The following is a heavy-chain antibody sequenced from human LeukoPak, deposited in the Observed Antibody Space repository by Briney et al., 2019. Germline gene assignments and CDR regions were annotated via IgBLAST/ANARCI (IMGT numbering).Heavy chain of an antibody. D-gene: IGHD6-6*01. J-gene: IGHJ4*02. CDR1: GGSFSGYY. V-gene: IGHV4-34*01. CDR2: INHSGST. Sequence: SETLSLTCAVYGGSFSGYYWSWIRQPPGKGLEWIGEINHSGSTNYNPSLKSRVTISVDTSKIQFSLKLSSVTAADTAVYYCARGAVAARYGVFDYWGQGTLVTVSS. CDR3: ARGAVAARYGVFDY.